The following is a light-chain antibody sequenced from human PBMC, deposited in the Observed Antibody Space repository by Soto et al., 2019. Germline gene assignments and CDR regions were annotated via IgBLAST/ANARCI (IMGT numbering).Light chain of an antibody. J-gene: IGKJ1*01. CDR3: QQLTDWPPQWT. CDR1: QSISSY. Sequence: EFVLTQSPDTLSLPPGERATLSCRASQSISSYLAWYQQKPGQAPMLLIYDASSRATGIPARFSGSGSGTDFTLTISSLELEDFAVYDCQQLTDWPPQWTFGQGTKVDI. V-gene: IGKV3-11*01. CDR2: DAS.